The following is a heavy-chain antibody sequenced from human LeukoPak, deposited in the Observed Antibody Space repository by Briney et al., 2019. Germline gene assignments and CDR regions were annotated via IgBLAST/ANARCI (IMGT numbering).Heavy chain of an antibody. CDR3: ASHTPHGYYYYYGMDV. V-gene: IGHV1-8*01. CDR1: GYTFTNYD. CDR2: MNPNSGNT. J-gene: IGHJ6*02. Sequence: ASVKVSCKASGYTFTNYDINWVRQATGQGLEWMGWMNPNSGNTGYAQKFQGRVTMTRNTSISTAYMELSSLRSEDTAVYYCASHTPHGYYYYYGMDVWGQGTTVTVSS.